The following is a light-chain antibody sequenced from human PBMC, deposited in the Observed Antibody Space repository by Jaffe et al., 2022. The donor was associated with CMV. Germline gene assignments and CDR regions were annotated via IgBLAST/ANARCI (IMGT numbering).Light chain of an antibody. CDR3: MQGTHWPRT. V-gene: IGKV2-30*01. CDR1: QSLIDSAGNTY. J-gene: IGKJ2*01. CDR2: RVS. Sequence: DVVMTQSPLSLPVILGQPASISCRSSQSLIDSAGNTYLNWFQQRPGQSPRRLIYRVSNRDSGVPDRFSGSGSGTDFTLKISSVEAEDVGVYYCMQGTHWPRTFGQGTKLEIK.